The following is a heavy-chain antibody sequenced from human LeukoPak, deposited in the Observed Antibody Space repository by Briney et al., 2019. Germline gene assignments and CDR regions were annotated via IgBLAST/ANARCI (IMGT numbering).Heavy chain of an antibody. CDR1: GFAFSSYG. CDR2: IRYDGSNK. Sequence: GGSLRLSCAASGFAFSSYGMHWVRQAPGKGLKWVAFIRYDGSNKYYADSVKGRFTISRDNSKNTLYLQMNSLRAEDTAVYYCAKRSMVRGVQFDAFDLWGQGTIVTVSS. CDR3: AKRSMVRGVQFDAFDL. V-gene: IGHV3-30*02. D-gene: IGHD3-10*01. J-gene: IGHJ3*01.